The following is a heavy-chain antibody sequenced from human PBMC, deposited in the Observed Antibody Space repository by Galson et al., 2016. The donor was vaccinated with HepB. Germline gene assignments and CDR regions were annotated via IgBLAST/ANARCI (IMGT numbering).Heavy chain of an antibody. CDR3: ARDTLATDFDY. D-gene: IGHD2-21*02. V-gene: IGHV3-7*01. J-gene: IGHJ4*02. Sequence: SLRLSCAVSSFAFRVHWMSWVRQAPGKGMEWVANIKKDGTDTNYADSVRGRFTISRDNAKNSLYLQMNSLRAEDTAVYYCARDTLATDFDYWGQGTLVTVSS. CDR1: SFAFRVHW. CDR2: IKKDGTDT.